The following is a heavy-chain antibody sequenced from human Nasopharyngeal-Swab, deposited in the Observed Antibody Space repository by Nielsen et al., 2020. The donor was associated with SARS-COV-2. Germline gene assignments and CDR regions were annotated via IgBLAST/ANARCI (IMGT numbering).Heavy chain of an antibody. D-gene: IGHD2-21*01. CDR2: ISGADDST. V-gene: IGHV3-23*01. J-gene: IGHJ4*02. Sequence: GSLKISCSASGFIFKNYAMNWVRQAPGRGLEWVSAISGADDSTKYADSVKGRFTISRDNSKNTLDLQMNSLRAEDTAVYYCVKGPPAVIHYFDYWGQGTLVTVSS. CDR1: GFIFKNYA. CDR3: VKGPPAVIHYFDY.